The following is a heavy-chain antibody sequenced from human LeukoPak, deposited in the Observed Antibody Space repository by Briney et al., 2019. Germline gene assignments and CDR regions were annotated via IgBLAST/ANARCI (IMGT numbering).Heavy chain of an antibody. Sequence: SVKVSCKASGGTFSSYAISWVRQAPGQGLEWMGGIIPIFGTANYAQKFQGRVTITADESTSTAYMELSSLRPEDTAVYYCARDLEDCSSTSCPLNWFDPWGQGTLVTVSS. CDR3: ARDLEDCSSTSCPLNWFDP. D-gene: IGHD2-2*01. CDR2: IIPIFGTA. V-gene: IGHV1-69*13. CDR1: GGTFSSYA. J-gene: IGHJ5*02.